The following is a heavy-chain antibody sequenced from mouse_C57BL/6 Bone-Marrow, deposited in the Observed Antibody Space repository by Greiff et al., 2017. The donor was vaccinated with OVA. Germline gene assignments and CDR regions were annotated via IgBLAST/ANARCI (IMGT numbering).Heavy chain of an antibody. CDR1: GYTCTDYE. CDR3: TRGYSNYYAMDY. Sequence: QVQLKESGAELVRPGALVTLSCKASGYTCTDYEMHWVKQTLVHGLVWIGAIDPETGGPAYNQNLKGKAILTADKSSSTAYMELRRLTSEDSAVDYCTRGYSNYYAMDYWGQGTSVTGSS. V-gene: IGHV1-15*01. CDR2: IDPETGGP. D-gene: IGHD2-5*01. J-gene: IGHJ4*01.